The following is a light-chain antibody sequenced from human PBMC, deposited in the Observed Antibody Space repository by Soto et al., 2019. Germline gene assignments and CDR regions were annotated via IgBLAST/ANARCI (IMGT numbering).Light chain of an antibody. CDR3: QQYGSSPQT. CDR2: GAS. Sequence: EIVLTQSPGTLSLSPGERATLSCRASQSLSSSHLAWYLQKPGQAPRLLIYGASGRATDIPDRFSGSGSGTDFALTISRLEPEDVAVYYCQQYGSSPQTFGQGNKVEIK. CDR1: QSLSSSH. V-gene: IGKV3-20*01. J-gene: IGKJ1*01.